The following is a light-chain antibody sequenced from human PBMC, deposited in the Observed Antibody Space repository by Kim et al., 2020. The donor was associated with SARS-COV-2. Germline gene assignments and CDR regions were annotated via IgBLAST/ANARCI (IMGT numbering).Light chain of an antibody. Sequence: SGGDRNSITCRARENIGSWLAWYQQKPGTAPNLLIYKTSNLQSGVPSRFSGSGSGTEFTLTISSLQPDDFATYYCQEYATYSPWAFGQGTKVDIK. CDR2: KTS. CDR1: ENIGSW. V-gene: IGKV1-5*03. CDR3: QEYATYSPWA. J-gene: IGKJ1*01.